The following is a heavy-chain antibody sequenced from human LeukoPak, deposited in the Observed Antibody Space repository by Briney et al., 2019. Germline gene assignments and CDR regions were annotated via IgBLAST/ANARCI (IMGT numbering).Heavy chain of an antibody. CDR2: IYYSGST. V-gene: IGHV4-59*08. Sequence: SETLSLTCTVSGGSISSYDWSWIRQPPGKGLEWIGYIYYSGSTNYNPSLKSRVTISAGTSKNQFSLKLSSVTAADTAVYYCARRNGLRGVVDYWGQGTLVTVSS. D-gene: IGHD2-8*01. CDR1: GGSISSYD. J-gene: IGHJ4*02. CDR3: ARRNGLRGVVDY.